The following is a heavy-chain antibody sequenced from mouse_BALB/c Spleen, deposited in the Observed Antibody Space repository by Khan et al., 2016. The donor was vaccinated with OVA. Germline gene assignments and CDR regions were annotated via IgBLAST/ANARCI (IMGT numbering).Heavy chain of an antibody. Sequence: VTLKESGPGILQPSQTLSLTCSFSGFSLSISGMGVSWIRQPSGEGLEWLAHIYWDDHKRYKPSLKRRHTISKDTSRTHVFLNITSVDTADTAAYCCGRRRDWYFDFWGQGTTLTVS. D-gene: IGHD3-3*01. CDR1: GFSLSISGMG. V-gene: IGHV8-12*01. J-gene: IGHJ2*01. CDR3: GRRRDWYFDF. CDR2: IYWDDHK.